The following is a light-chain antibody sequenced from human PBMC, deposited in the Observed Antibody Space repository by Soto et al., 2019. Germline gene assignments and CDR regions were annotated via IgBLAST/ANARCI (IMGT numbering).Light chain of an antibody. CDR3: QQFYSTPWT. Sequence: DIVVTQSPDSLAVSLGEMATINCKSSQSVLSSSNNKNYFAWYQQKPGQPPKLLFYWASTRESGXPDLXSGXXXXXXXXXXXXSLQVEDVAVYYCQQFYSTPWTFGQGTKVEIK. CDR1: QSVLSSSNNKNY. V-gene: IGKV4-1*01. CDR2: WAS. J-gene: IGKJ1*01.